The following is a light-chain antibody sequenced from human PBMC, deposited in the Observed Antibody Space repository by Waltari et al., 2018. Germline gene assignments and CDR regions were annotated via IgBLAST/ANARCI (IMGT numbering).Light chain of an antibody. V-gene: IGKV1-5*03. CDR2: KAS. Sequence: IQMTHSPSTLSASIGDRITLSCRASQSVNTWLSWYQQKPGKAPKLLIDKASNLQTWVPARCRGSGSETKFTLTISSLQPDDFATYYCQQNNTFPDNFGQGTTLEIK. J-gene: IGKJ2*01. CDR1: QSVNTW. CDR3: QQNNTFPDN.